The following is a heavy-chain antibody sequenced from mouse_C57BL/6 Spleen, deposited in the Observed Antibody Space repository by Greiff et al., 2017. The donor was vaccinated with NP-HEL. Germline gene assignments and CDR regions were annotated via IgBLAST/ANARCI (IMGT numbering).Heavy chain of an antibody. CDR1: GYTFTDYY. V-gene: IGHV1-75*01. CDR2: IFPGSGST. D-gene: IGHD2-2*01. CDR3: ARYHYGYDGARYFDV. Sequence: QVQLQQSGPELVKPGASVKISCKASGYTFTDYYINWVKQRPGQGLEWIGWIFPGSGSTYYNEKFKGKATLTVDKSSSTAYMLLSRLTSVDSAVYFCARYHYGYDGARYFDVWGTGTTVTVSS. J-gene: IGHJ1*03.